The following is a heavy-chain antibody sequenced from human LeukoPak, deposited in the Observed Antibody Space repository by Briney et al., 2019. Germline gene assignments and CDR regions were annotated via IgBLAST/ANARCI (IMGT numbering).Heavy chain of an antibody. V-gene: IGHV1-24*01. J-gene: IGHJ4*02. D-gene: IGHD3-10*01. Sequence: ASVKVSCKVSGYTLSELSMQWVRQAPGKGLEWMGGFDPEDGETIYAQKFQGRVTMTEDTSIDTAYMEVSSLRSGDTAVYYCVTISDYSGSGSYREYWGQGTLVTVSS. CDR1: GYTLSELS. CDR2: FDPEDGET. CDR3: VTISDYSGSGSYREY.